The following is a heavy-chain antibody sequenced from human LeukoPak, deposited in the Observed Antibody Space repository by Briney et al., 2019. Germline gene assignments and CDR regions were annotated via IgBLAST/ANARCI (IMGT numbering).Heavy chain of an antibody. J-gene: IGHJ5*02. CDR1: GYTSTSYY. CDR3: AMAAVGYCSGGSCFNWFDP. Sequence: ASVKASCKASGYTSTSYYMHWVRQAPGQGLEWMGIINPSGGSTSYAQKFQGRVTMTRDTSTSTVYMELSSLRSEDTAVYYCAMAAVGYCSGGSCFNWFDPWGQGTLVTVSS. D-gene: IGHD2-15*01. CDR2: INPSGGST. V-gene: IGHV1-46*01.